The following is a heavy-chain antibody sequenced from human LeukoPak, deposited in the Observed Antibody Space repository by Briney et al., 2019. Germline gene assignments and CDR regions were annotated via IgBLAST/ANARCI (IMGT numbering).Heavy chain of an antibody. V-gene: IGHV4-34*01. CDR3: ARGYADSSDWAGDAFDI. CDR2: INDSGRT. Sequence: PSETLSLTCAVFGGSFNGHFWSWIRQPPGQGLEWIGEINDSGRTYVNPSFQSRLTMTVDTSRNQFPLNLSSVAAADTAVYFCARGYADSSDWAGDAFDIWGPGTMVSVSS. CDR1: GGSFNGHF. J-gene: IGHJ3*02. D-gene: IGHD2-21*01.